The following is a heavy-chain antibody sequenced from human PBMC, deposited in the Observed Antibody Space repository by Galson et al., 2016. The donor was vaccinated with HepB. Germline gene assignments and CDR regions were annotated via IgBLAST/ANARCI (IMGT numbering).Heavy chain of an antibody. V-gene: IGHV3-7*01. CDR2: IKQDGNGK. D-gene: IGHD5-12*01. CDR1: GFTFSNYW. CDR3: ARDGKHGYDMDY. Sequence: SLRLSCAASGFTFSNYWMSWVRQAPGKGLEWVANIKQDGNGKYYVDSVKGRFTISRDNAKNSLYLQMNSLRDEDTAIYFCARDGKHGYDMDYWGQGTLVTVSS. J-gene: IGHJ4*02.